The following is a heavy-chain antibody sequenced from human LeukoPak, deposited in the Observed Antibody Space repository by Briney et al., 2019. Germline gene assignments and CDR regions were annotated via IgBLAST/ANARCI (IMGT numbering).Heavy chain of an antibody. Sequence: ASVKVSCKVSGYTFTNYYISWVRQAPGQGLEWMGWISTYNGNTNYAQKLQGRVTMTTDTSTSTAYMELRSLRSDDTAVYYCARLRYLANWFDPWGQGTLVTVSS. D-gene: IGHD3-9*01. V-gene: IGHV1-18*01. CDR2: ISTYNGNT. CDR3: ARLRYLANWFDP. J-gene: IGHJ5*02. CDR1: GYTFTNYY.